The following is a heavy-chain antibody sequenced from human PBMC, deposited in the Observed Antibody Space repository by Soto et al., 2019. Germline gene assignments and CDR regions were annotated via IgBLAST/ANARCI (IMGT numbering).Heavy chain of an antibody. V-gene: IGHV4-34*01. D-gene: IGHD6-13*01. J-gene: IGHJ6*02. CDR3: ARDLTYSSSWYPRVGGMDV. CDR1: GGSFSGYY. Sequence: SETLSLTCAVYGGSFSGYYWSWIRQPPGKGLEWIGEINHSGSTNYNPSLKSRVTISVDTSKNQFSLKLSSVTAADTAVYYCARDLTYSSSWYPRVGGMDVWGQGTTVTVSS. CDR2: INHSGST.